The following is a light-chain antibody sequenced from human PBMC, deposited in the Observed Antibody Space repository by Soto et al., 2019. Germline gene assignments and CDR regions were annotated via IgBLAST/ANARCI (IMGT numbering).Light chain of an antibody. V-gene: IGKV3-20*01. Sequence: EIVLTQSPGTLSLSPGERATLSCRASQSVSSNYLAWYQQKPGQAHKVLIYRASIRATGIPDRFTGSGSGTDFTITISRLEPEDFAVNYCQQYGRSPLTFGGVTKVEIK. CDR1: QSVSSNY. J-gene: IGKJ4*01. CDR3: QQYGRSPLT. CDR2: RAS.